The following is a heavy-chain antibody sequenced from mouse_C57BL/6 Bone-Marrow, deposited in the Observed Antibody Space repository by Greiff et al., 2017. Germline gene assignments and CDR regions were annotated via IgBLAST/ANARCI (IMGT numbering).Heavy chain of an antibody. Sequence: EVQVVESGEGLVKPGGSLKLSCAASGFTFSSYAMSWVRQTPEKRLEWVAYISSGGDYIYYADTVKGRVTISRDNARNTLYLQMSSLKSEDTAMYYCTRPYVHYAMDYWGQGTSVTVSS. CDR2: ISSGGDYI. CDR3: TRPYVHYAMDY. D-gene: IGHD2-14*01. V-gene: IGHV5-9-1*02. CDR1: GFTFSSYA. J-gene: IGHJ4*01.